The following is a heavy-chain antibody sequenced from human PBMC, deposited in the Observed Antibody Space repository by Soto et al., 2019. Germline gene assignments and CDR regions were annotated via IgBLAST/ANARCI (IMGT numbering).Heavy chain of an antibody. V-gene: IGHV3-30-3*01. Sequence: QVRLVESGGGVVQPGRSLRLSCTASGFSFSSYAMYWFRQPPGKGLEWVAVISHDGLNKHYADSVKGRVTVSRDNSNHSLDLPLNSLRGEDTAMYYCARDMYSSDYFVKWFEPWGQGTLVTVSS. CDR3: ARDMYSSDYFVKWFEP. CDR2: ISHDGLNK. D-gene: IGHD6-19*01. J-gene: IGHJ5*02. CDR1: GFSFSSYA.